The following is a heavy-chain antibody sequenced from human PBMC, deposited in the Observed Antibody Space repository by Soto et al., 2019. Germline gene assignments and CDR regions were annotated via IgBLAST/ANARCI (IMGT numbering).Heavy chain of an antibody. V-gene: IGHV1-2*04. D-gene: IGHD6-13*01. CDR2: INPNSGGT. CDR1: GYTFTGYY. Sequence: ASVKFSCKASGYTFTGYYMHWVRQAPGQGLEWMGWINPNSGGTNYAQKFQGWVTMTRDTSISTAYMELSRLRSDDTAVYYCARDGLAAAGLGYWGQGTLVTVSS. J-gene: IGHJ4*02. CDR3: ARDGLAAAGLGY.